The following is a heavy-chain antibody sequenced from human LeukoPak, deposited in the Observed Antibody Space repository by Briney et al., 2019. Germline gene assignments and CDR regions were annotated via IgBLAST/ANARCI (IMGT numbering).Heavy chain of an antibody. CDR2: TNPNIGST. CDR3: ARDTNIPESETFHY. CDR1: GYTFTDFY. D-gene: IGHD2-2*02. V-gene: IGHV1-2*02. Sequence: VASVKVSCKASGYTFTDFYIHWVRQAPGQGPEWMGWTNPNIGSTNSAQKFQGRVTMTRDTSISIAYMELSGLRSDDTAVYYCARDTNIPESETFHYWGQGTLVTVSS. J-gene: IGHJ4*02.